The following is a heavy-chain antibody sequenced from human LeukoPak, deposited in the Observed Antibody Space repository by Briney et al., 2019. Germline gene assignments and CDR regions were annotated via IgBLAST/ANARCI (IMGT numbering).Heavy chain of an antibody. V-gene: IGHV3-23*01. D-gene: IGHD2-2*01. J-gene: IGHJ4*02. Sequence: GGPLRLSCGASGFTFSSYAMSWVRQARGRGLEWVSAISGSGGRTYYADSVKGRFTISRDNSKNTLYLQMNSLRAEDTAVYYCARVVPAAQAYFDYWGQGTLVTVSS. CDR3: ARVVPAAQAYFDY. CDR1: GFTFSSYA. CDR2: ISGSGGRT.